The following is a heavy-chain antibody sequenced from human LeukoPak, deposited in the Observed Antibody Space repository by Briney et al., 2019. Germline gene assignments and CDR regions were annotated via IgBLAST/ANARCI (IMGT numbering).Heavy chain of an antibody. Sequence: PSETLSLTCTVSGGSISSYYWSWIRQPPGKGLEWIGYIYYSVSTNYNPSLKSRVTISVDTSKNQFSLKLSSVTTADTAVYYCARALGGMSIAAPRDAFDIWGQGTMVTVSS. CDR1: GGSISSYY. CDR2: IYYSVST. J-gene: IGHJ3*02. CDR3: ARALGGMSIAAPRDAFDI. V-gene: IGHV4-59*12. D-gene: IGHD6-6*01.